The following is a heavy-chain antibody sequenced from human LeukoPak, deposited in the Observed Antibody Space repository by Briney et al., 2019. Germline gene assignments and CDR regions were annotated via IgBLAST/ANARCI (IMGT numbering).Heavy chain of an antibody. Sequence: PGGSLRLSCAASGFTFSSYWMHWVRQAPGKGLVWVSRINTDGSSTSYADSVKGRFTISRDNAKNTLYLQMDSLRAEDTAVHYCAISTTVVTINYWGQGTLVTVSS. V-gene: IGHV3-74*01. CDR2: INTDGSST. J-gene: IGHJ4*02. D-gene: IGHD4-23*01. CDR3: AISTTVVTINY. CDR1: GFTFSSYW.